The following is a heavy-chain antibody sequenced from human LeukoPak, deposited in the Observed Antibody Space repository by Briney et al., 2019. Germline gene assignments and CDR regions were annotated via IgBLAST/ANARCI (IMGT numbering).Heavy chain of an antibody. J-gene: IGHJ4*02. CDR1: GYSFTSYW. CDR3: ARQEDGYPEYFEY. CDR2: IYPGDSDT. D-gene: IGHD5-24*01. V-gene: IGHV5-51*01. Sequence: GESLKISCKGSGYSFTSYWIGWVRRMPGKGLEWMGIIYPGDSDTRYSPSFQGQVTISADKSISTAYLQWSSLKASDTAMYCCARQEDGYPEYFEYWGQGTLVTVSS.